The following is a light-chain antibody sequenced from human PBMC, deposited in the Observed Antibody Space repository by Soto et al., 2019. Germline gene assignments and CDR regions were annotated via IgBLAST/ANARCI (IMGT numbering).Light chain of an antibody. Sequence: EIVLTQSPGTLSLSPGERATLSCRASQSINSRYLAWYQQKPGQAPRLLIYGASSRATGIPDRFSGSGSGTYFTLTISRLEPEDFPVYYCQQFGSSPGFTFGPGTIVDIK. CDR3: QQFGSSPGFT. J-gene: IGKJ3*01. CDR2: GAS. V-gene: IGKV3-20*01. CDR1: QSINSRY.